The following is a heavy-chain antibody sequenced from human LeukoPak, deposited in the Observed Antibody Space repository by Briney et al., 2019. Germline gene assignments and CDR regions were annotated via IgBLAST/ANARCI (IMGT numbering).Heavy chain of an antibody. J-gene: IGHJ4*02. D-gene: IGHD3-22*01. V-gene: IGHV4-30-4*01. CDR1: GGSISSGDYY. Sequence: SETLSLTCTVSGGSISSGDYYWSWIRQPPGKGLEWIGYIYYSGSTYYNPSLKSRVTISVDTSKNQFSLKLSSVTAADTAVYYCARELYHDSSGYGSSYWGQGTLVTVSS. CDR3: ARELYHDSSGYGSSY. CDR2: IYYSGST.